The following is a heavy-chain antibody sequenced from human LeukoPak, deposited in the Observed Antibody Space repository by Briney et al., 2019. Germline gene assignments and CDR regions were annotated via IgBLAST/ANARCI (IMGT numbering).Heavy chain of an antibody. D-gene: IGHD1-26*01. CDR2: IYTSGST. CDR3: ARVFRPTKEYSGSYVPNFRANAFDI. V-gene: IGHV4-61*02. J-gene: IGHJ3*02. Sequence: PSQTLSLTCTVSGGSISSGSYYWSWIRQPAGKGLEWIGRIYTSGSTNYNPSLKSRVTISVDTSKNQFSLKLSSVTAADTAVYYCARVFRPTKEYSGSYVPNFRANAFDIWGQGTMVTVSS. CDR1: GGSISSGSYY.